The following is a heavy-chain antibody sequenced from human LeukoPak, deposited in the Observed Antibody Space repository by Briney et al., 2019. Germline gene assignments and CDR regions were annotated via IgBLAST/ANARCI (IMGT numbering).Heavy chain of an antibody. D-gene: IGHD3-10*01. CDR2: IVVGSGNT. CDR3: AAVWGSGSWDN. J-gene: IGHJ4*02. CDR1: GFTFTSPA. Sequence: GASVKVSCKASGFTFTSPAMQWVRQARGQRLEWIGWIVVGSGNTNYAQKFQERVTITRDMSTSTAYMELSSLRSEDTAVYYCAAVWGSGSWDNWGQGTLVTVSS. V-gene: IGHV1-58*02.